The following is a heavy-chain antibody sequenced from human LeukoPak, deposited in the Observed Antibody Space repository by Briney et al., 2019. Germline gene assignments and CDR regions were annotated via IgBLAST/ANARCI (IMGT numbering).Heavy chain of an antibody. J-gene: IGHJ6*03. Sequence: GGSLRLSCAASGFTFSSYSMNWVRQAPGKGLEWVSSISSSSSYIYYADSVKGRFTISRDNAKNSLYLQMNSLRAEDTAVYYCARAPTLRDYGDYFYYMDVWGKGTTVTVSS. V-gene: IGHV3-21*01. D-gene: IGHD4-17*01. CDR2: ISSSSSYI. CDR1: GFTFSSYS. CDR3: ARAPTLRDYGDYFYYMDV.